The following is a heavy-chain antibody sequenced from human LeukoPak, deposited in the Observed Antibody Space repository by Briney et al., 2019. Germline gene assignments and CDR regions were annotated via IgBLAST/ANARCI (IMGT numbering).Heavy chain of an antibody. V-gene: IGHV4-61*02. Sequence: PSETLSLTCTVSGGSISSGNYYWSWIRQPAGKGLEWIGRIYTSGNTMYNPSLKSRVTILIDTSKSQFSLKLTSVTAADTALYYCARGVGSSESNWFDPWGQGALATVSS. CDR1: GGSISSGNYY. D-gene: IGHD1-26*01. CDR3: ARGVGSSESNWFDP. CDR2: IYTSGNT. J-gene: IGHJ5*02.